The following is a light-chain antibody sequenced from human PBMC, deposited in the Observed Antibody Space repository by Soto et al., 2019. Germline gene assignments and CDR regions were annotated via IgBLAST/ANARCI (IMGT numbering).Light chain of an antibody. J-gene: IGKJ1*01. Sequence: EIEMTQTPLSLPVTPGEPASISCRSSQSLLDSDDGNTYVDWYLQKPGQSQHLLIYMLSYRASGVPDRCSGSGSGTDFTLKISRVDAEAVGVYYCMQRIEFPWTFGQGAKGEIK. CDR3: MQRIEFPWT. CDR1: QSLLDSDDGNTY. CDR2: MLS. V-gene: IGKV2-40*01.